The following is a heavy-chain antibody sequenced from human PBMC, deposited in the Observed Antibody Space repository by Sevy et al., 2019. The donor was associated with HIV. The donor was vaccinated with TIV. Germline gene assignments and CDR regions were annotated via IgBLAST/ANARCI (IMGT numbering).Heavy chain of an antibody. CDR3: ARHCSSSSCSHAFDI. D-gene: IGHD2-2*01. J-gene: IGHJ3*02. CDR2: INHSGST. V-gene: IGHV4-34*01. Sequence: SETLSLTCAVYGGSFSGYYWSWIRQPPGKGLEWIGEINHSGSTNYNPSLKSRVTISVDTPKNQLSLKLNSVTAADTAVYYCARHCSSSSCSHAFDIWGQGTMVTVS. CDR1: GGSFSGYY.